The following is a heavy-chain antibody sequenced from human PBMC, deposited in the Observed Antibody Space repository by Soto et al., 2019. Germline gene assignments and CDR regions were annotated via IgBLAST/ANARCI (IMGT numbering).Heavy chain of an antibody. V-gene: IGHV1-18*01. CDR1: GYTFTTYG. Sequence: QVQLVQSGAEVQKPGASVKVSCKASGYTFTTYGISWVRQAPGQGPEWMGWINAYNGNTNYAQKLQGRVTMTTDTSTRTAYVELRSLRSDDTAVYDCASDPVAGTYFDYWGQGTLVTVSS. CDR2: INAYNGNT. CDR3: ASDPVAGTYFDY. D-gene: IGHD6-19*01. J-gene: IGHJ4*02.